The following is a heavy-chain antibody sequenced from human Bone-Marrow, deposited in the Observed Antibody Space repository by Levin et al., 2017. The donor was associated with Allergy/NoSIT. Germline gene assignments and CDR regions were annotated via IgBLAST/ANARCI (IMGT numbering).Heavy chain of an antibody. CDR1: GFTFSSYA. J-gene: IGHJ4*02. CDR3: AKTRSYEPAAIDY. Sequence: GGSLRLSCAASGFTFSSYAMSWVRQAPGKGLEWVSGISGGGDGTYYADSVKGRFSISRDNSKNTLYLQMNSLRAEDTALYYCAKTRSYEPAAIDYWGQGTLVTVSS. D-gene: IGHD2-2*02. CDR2: ISGGGDGT. V-gene: IGHV3-23*01.